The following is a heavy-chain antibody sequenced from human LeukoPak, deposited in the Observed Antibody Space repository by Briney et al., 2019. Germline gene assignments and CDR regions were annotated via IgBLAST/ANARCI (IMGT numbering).Heavy chain of an antibody. D-gene: IGHD5-18*01. Sequence: SVKVSCKASGGTFSSYAISWVRQAPGQGLEWMGRIIPIFGTANYAQKFQGRVTITTDESTSTAYMELSSLRSEDTAVYYCASGNTVGGSWIQLWLDYWGQGTLVTVSS. CDR2: IIPIFGTA. V-gene: IGHV1-69*05. J-gene: IGHJ4*02. CDR1: GGTFSSYA. CDR3: ASGNTVGGSWIQLWLDY.